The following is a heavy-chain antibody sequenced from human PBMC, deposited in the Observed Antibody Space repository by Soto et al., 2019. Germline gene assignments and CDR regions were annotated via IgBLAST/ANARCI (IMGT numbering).Heavy chain of an antibody. V-gene: IGHV3-30*04. CDR1: GFTFSNYA. CDR2: ISYDGSNK. CDR3: ARDGYSYYGMDV. J-gene: IGHJ6*02. Sequence: GGSLRLSCAASGFTFSNYAMHWVRQAPGKGLEWVAVISYDGSNKYYADSVKGRFTISRDNSKHTLFLQMNSLSTEDTAVYYCARDGYSYYGMDVWGQGTTVTVSS.